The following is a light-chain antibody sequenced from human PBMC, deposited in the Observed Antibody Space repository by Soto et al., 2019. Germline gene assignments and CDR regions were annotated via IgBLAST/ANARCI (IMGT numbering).Light chain of an antibody. V-gene: IGLV2-14*03. CDR1: SSDVGGYNY. CDR2: DVS. CDR3: SSYTTSNTRQIV. Sequence: QSVLTPPASASGSPGQSITISCTGTSSDVGGYNYVSWYQHHPGKAPKLMVYDVSNRPSGVSNRFSGSKSGNTASLTISGLQPEDEADYYCSSYTTSNTRQIVFGTGTKVTVL. J-gene: IGLJ1*01.